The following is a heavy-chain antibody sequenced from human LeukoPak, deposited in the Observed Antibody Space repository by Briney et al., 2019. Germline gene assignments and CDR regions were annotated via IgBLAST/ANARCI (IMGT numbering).Heavy chain of an antibody. J-gene: IGHJ6*03. V-gene: IGHV1-2*02. CDR1: GYTFTGYY. D-gene: IGHD5-18*01. Sequence: ASVKVSCKAPGYTFTGYYMHWVRQAPGQGLEWMGWINPNSGGTNYAQKFQGRVTMTRDTSISTAYMELSRLRSDDTAVYYCARGGYSYGSYYYMDVWGKGTTVTVSS. CDR3: ARGGYSYGSYYYMDV. CDR2: INPNSGGT.